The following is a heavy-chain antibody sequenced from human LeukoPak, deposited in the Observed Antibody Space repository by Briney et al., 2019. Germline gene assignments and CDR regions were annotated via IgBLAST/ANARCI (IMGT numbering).Heavy chain of an antibody. D-gene: IGHD3-9*01. CDR1: GFSFHYW. CDR3: VFQKPAPSTIFET. J-gene: IGHJ5*02. CDR2: IKEDGSER. Sequence: GGSLRLSRTVSGFSFHYWMAWVRQAPGKGLEWVANIKEDGSERHYADSVRDRLTIYRDNAKSSLYLQMDSLEVDDTAVYFCVFQKPAPSTIFETWGQGTLVTVSS. V-gene: IGHV3-7*02.